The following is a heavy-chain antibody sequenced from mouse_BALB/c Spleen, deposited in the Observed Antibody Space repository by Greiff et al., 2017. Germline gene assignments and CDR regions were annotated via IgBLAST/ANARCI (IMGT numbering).Heavy chain of an antibody. J-gene: IGHJ1*01. V-gene: IGHV3-1*02. Sequence: EVKLVESGPDLVKPSQSLSLTCTVTGYSITSGYSWHWIRQFPGNKLEWMGYIPYSGSTNYNPSLNSRISITRDTSKNQFFLQLNSVTTEATATYDCARSYYGYDWYFDVWGAGTTVTVSS. CDR1: GYSITSGYS. D-gene: IGHD2-14*01. CDR3: ARSYYGYDWYFDV. CDR2: IPYSGST.